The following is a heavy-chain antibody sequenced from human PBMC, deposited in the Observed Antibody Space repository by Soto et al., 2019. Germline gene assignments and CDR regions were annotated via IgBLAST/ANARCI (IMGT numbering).Heavy chain of an antibody. V-gene: IGHV4-34*01. CDR3: ARGPSRDGPPVLLGWDY. CDR1: GGSFSGYY. J-gene: IGHJ4*02. CDR2: INHSGST. D-gene: IGHD1-26*01. Sequence: QVQLQQWGAGLLKPSETLSLTCAVYGGSFSGYYWSWIRQPPGKGLEWIGEINHSGSTNYNPSLKSRVTTSVDTSKNQFSLKLSSVTAADTAVYYCARGPSRDGPPVLLGWDYWGQGTLVTVSS.